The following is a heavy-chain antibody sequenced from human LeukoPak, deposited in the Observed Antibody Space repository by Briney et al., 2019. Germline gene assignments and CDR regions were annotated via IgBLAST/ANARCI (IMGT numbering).Heavy chain of an antibody. Sequence: SETLSLTCNVSGGSISSNYWSWIRPSPGKGLEWIGFIYYSGGPNYNPSLKSRVTISVDRSKNQFSLRVNSVTAADTAVYYCARGYCSSTGCYSYFDSWGQGTLVTVSS. CDR2: IYYSGGP. J-gene: IGHJ4*02. V-gene: IGHV4-59*01. CDR1: GGSISSNY. CDR3: ARGYCSSTGCYSYFDS. D-gene: IGHD2-2*01.